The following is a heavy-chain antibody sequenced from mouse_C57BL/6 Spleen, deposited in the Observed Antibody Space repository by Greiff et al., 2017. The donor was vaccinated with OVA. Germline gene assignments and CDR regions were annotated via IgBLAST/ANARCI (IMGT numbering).Heavy chain of an antibody. D-gene: IGHD1-1*01. Sequence: EVMLVESGGGLVQPGGSLSLSCAASGFTFTDYYMSWVRQPPGKALEWLGFIRNKANGYTTEYSASVKGRLTISRDNSQSILYLQMNALRAEDSATYYCARYYYGSRGFDYWGQGTTLTVSS. V-gene: IGHV7-3*01. J-gene: IGHJ2*01. CDR3: ARYYYGSRGFDY. CDR2: IRNKANGYTT. CDR1: GFTFTDYY.